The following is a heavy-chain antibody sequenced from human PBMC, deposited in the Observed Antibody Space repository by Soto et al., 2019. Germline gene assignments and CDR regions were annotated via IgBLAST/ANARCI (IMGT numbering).Heavy chain of an antibody. CDR3: AREAIVAGATTGMDV. V-gene: IGHV1-46*01. J-gene: IGHJ6*02. Sequence: ASVKDSFKSSRCTHTTFVMHWVRQAPGQGREWMGVINPGYPAGRSTNYAQKLQSRVTMTTDKSTSTVYMELSRLRSDDTDVYYCAREAIVAGATTGMDVWGQGTTVTVSS. CDR1: RCTHTTFV. D-gene: IGHD1-26*01. CDR2: INPGYPAGRST.